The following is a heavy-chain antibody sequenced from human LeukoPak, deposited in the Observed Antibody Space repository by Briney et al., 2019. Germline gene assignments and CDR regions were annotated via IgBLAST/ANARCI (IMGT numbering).Heavy chain of an antibody. J-gene: IGHJ4*02. D-gene: IGHD3-3*01. CDR1: GGSINSDSYY. CDR3: ASVSSRDSSIRPFDY. Sequence: PSETLSLTCTVSGGSINSDSYYWAWIRQPPEKGLEWIGTISYGGSTYYNPSLKSRVTMSVDTSKNQFSLKLTSVTAADTAVYYCASVSSRDSSIRPFDYWGQGTLVTVSS. V-gene: IGHV4-39*01. CDR2: ISYGGST.